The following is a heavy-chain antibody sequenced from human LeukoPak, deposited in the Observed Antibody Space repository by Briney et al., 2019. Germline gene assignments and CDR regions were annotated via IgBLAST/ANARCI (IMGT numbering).Heavy chain of an antibody. CDR3: AKGSTRYYDSSGYFGY. V-gene: IGHV3-21*04. CDR2: FTSGSRSI. J-gene: IGHJ4*02. Sequence: PGGSLRLSCAASGFTFSSYSMTWVRQAPGKGLEWVSSFTSGSRSICYADSVKGRFTISRDNSKNTLYLQMNSLRAEDTAVYYCAKGSTRYYDSSGYFGYWGQGTLVTVSS. CDR1: GFTFSSYS. D-gene: IGHD3-22*01.